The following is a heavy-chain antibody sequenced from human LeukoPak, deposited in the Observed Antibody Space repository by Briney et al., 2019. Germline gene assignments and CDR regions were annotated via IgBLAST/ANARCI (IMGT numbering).Heavy chain of an antibody. Sequence: SGTLSLTCTVSGGSISSYYWSWIRQPAGKGLEWIGRIYTSGRTNYNPSLKSRVTMSVDTSKNQFSLKLSSVTAADTAVYYCARASRGYCSTSCYRVGYYYYMGVWGKGTTVTVSS. CDR1: GGSISSYY. V-gene: IGHV4-4*07. D-gene: IGHD2-2*02. CDR3: ARASRGYCSTSCYRVGYYYYMGV. CDR2: IYTSGRT. J-gene: IGHJ6*03.